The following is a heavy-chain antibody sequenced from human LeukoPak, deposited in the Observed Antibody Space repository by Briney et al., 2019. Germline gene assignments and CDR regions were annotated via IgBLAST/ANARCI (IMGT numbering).Heavy chain of an antibody. Sequence: GGSLRLSCAASGFTFSYFWMHWFRQTPGKGLVWVSCIKTDGSYSTYADSVKGRFTISRDNAKNSLYLQMNSLRAEDTAVYYCARDPLYGYFDYWGQGTLVTVSS. J-gene: IGHJ4*02. CDR1: GFTFSYFW. V-gene: IGHV3-74*03. D-gene: IGHD2/OR15-2a*01. CDR3: ARDPLYGYFDY. CDR2: IKTDGSYS.